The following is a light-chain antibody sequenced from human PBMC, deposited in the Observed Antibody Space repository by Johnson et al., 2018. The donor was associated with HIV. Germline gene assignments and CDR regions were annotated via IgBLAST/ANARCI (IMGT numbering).Light chain of an antibody. CDR3: GTWDSSLSAVP. J-gene: IGLJ1*01. V-gene: IGLV1-51*02. Sequence: QSVLTQPPSVSAAPGQKVTISCSGSSSNIGNNYVSWYQQFPGTAPKLLIYENDKRPSGIPDRFSGSKSGTSATLDITGLQTGDEADYYCGTWDSSLSAVPFGTGTKVTVL. CDR2: END. CDR1: SSNIGNNY.